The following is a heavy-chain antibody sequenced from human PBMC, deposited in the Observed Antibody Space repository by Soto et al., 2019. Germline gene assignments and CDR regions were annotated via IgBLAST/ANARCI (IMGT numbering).Heavy chain of an antibody. CDR3: ARYSGIEAAGDYYYGMDV. V-gene: IGHV1-69*01. CDR1: GGTFSSYA. Sequence: QVQLVQSGAEVKKPGSSVKVSCKASGGTFSSYAISWVRQAPGQGLEWMGGIIPIFGTANYAQKIQGRVTISADESTSTAYMELSWLRTEDTAVDYCARYSGIEAAGDYYYGMDVWGQGTTVTVSS. J-gene: IGHJ6*02. D-gene: IGHD6-13*01. CDR2: IIPIFGTA.